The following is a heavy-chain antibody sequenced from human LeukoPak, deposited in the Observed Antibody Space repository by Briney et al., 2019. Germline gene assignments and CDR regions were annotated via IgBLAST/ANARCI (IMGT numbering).Heavy chain of an antibody. D-gene: IGHD2/OR15-2a*01. J-gene: IGHJ4*02. CDR3: ARGRAGAARSTNFDY. CDR2: IWYDGSNK. CDR1: GFTFSSYG. Sequence: PGRTLRLSCAASGFTFSSYGMHWVRQAPGKGLEWVVVIWYDGSNKYYADSVKGRFTISRDNSKNTLYLQMNSLRAEDTAVYYCARGRAGAARSTNFDYWGQGTLVTVSS. V-gene: IGHV3-33*01.